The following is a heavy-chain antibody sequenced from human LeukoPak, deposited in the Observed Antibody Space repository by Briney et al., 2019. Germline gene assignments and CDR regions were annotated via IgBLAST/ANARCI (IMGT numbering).Heavy chain of an antibody. J-gene: IGHJ4*02. Sequence: GRPLRLSCAASGFTFSLYDIHWVRQAPGKGLEWVAIISYDGSNKFYADSVKGRFTISRDNAKNTLWLQMNSLRAEDTAAYYCAKVGSGWFFDYWGQGTLVTVSS. CDR2: ISYDGSNK. CDR1: GFTFSLYD. V-gene: IGHV3-30*18. D-gene: IGHD6-19*01. CDR3: AKVGSGWFFDY.